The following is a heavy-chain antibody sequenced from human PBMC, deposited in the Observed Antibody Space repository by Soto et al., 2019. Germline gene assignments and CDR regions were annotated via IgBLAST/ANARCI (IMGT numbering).Heavy chain of an antibody. CDR3: ARGELKAVAGQFDY. CDR2: ISAYNGNT. D-gene: IGHD6-19*01. CDR1: GYTFTSYG. V-gene: IGHV1-18*01. Sequence: EASVKVSCKASGYTFTSYGISWVRQAPGQGLEWMGWISAYNGNTNYAQKLQGRVIMTTDTSTSTAYMELRSLRSDDTAVYYCARGELKAVAGQFDYWGQGTLVTVS. J-gene: IGHJ4*02.